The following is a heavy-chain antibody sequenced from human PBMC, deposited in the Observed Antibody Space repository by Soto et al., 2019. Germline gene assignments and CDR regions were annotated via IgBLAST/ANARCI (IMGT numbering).Heavy chain of an antibody. CDR3: AKDYSSTWYPGHGMGV. CDR1: GFTFRSYA. CDR2: LTDSGGST. V-gene: IGHV3-23*01. D-gene: IGHD6-13*01. J-gene: IGHJ6*02. Sequence: SGGSLRLSCAAFGFTFRSYAMSWVRQAPGKGLEWVSALTDSGGSTYYADSVQGRFTISRDNSKNTLYLQMNSLGAEDTAVYYCAKDYSSTWYPGHGMGVWGQGTTVTVSS.